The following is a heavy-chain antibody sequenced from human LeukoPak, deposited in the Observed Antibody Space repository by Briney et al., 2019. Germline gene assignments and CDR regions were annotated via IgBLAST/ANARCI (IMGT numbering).Heavy chain of an antibody. CDR2: IYYSGST. Sequence: SETLSLTCTVSGGSISSSSYYWGWIRQPPGKGLEWIGSIYYSGSTYYNPSLKSRVTISVDTSKNQFSLKLSSVTAADTAVCYCARHEVTIYSWFDPWGQGTLVTVSS. CDR3: ARHEVTIYSWFDP. V-gene: IGHV4-39*01. D-gene: IGHD3-3*01. CDR1: GGSISSSSYY. J-gene: IGHJ5*02.